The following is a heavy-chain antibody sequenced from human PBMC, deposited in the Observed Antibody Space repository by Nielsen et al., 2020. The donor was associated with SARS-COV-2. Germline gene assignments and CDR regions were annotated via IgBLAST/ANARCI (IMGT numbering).Heavy chain of an antibody. D-gene: IGHD3-16*01. V-gene: IGHV3-30*18. Sequence: GESLKISCAASGFNFNNYGLDWVRQAPGKGLEWVASISYEGSKKYYADSLTGRFTGTRDTSKNTVYLQMNSLSVEDTAVYYCAKRRAVFMLTFGGEGAMDVWGQGTTVSVSS. CDR3: AKRRAVFMLTFGGEGAMDV. CDR2: ISYEGSKK. J-gene: IGHJ6*02. CDR1: GFNFNNYG.